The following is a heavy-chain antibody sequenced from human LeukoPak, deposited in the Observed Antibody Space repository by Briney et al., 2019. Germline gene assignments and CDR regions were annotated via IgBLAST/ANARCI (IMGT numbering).Heavy chain of an antibody. J-gene: IGHJ6*02. CDR1: GFTFSSYS. D-gene: IGHD3-10*01. CDR3: GRDWTYYYGSGSLHYYGMDV. Sequence: GGSLRLSCAASGFTFSSYSMNWVRQAPGKGLEWVSYISSSSTIYYADSVKGRFTISRDNAKNSLYLQMNSLRAEDTAVYYCGRDWTYYYGSGSLHYYGMDVWGQGTTVTVSS. V-gene: IGHV3-48*01. CDR2: ISSSSTI.